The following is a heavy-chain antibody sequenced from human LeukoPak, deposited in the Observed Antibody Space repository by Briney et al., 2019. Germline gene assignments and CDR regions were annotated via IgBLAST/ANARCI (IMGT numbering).Heavy chain of an antibody. J-gene: IGHJ4*02. D-gene: IGHD3-10*01. V-gene: IGHV4-59*12. CDR2: IYYSGST. CDR3: ARGRYGSGSYFFDY. CDR1: GFTFDDYG. Sequence: PGGSLRLSCAASGFTFDDYGMSWVRQPPGKGLEWIGNIYYSGSTYYNPSLKSRVTMSVDTSKNQFSVKLNSVTAADTAVYYCARGRYGSGSYFFDYWGQGTLVTVSS.